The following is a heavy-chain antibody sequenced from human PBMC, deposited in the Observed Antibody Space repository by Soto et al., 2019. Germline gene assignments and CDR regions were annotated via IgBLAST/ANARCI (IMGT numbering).Heavy chain of an antibody. CDR2: INPNSGGT. CDR3: ARDKDIVALGPDNNYNLFDP. J-gene: IGHJ5*02. D-gene: IGHD5-12*01. CDR1: GYTFTGYY. Sequence: ASVKVSCKASGYTFTGYYMHWVRQAPGQGLEWMGWINPNSGGTNYAQKFQGWVTMTRDTSISTAYMELSRLRSDDTAVYYCARDKDIVALGPDNNYNLFDPWGQGTLVTGSS. V-gene: IGHV1-2*04.